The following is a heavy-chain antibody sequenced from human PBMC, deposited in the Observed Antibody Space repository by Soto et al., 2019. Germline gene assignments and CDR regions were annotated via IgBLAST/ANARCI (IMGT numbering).Heavy chain of an antibody. CDR3: ARSGHGSTFYYYYMDV. D-gene: IGHD2-2*01. J-gene: IGHJ6*03. Sequence: ASVKVSCKASGGTFSSYAISWVRQAPGQGLEWMGGIIPIFGTANYAQKFQGRVTITADESTSTAYMELSSLRSEDTAVYYCARSGHGSTFYYYYMDVWGKGTTVTVSS. V-gene: IGHV1-69*13. CDR1: GGTFSSYA. CDR2: IIPIFGTA.